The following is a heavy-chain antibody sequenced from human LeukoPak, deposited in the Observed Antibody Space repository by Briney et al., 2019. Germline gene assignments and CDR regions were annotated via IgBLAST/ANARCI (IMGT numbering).Heavy chain of an antibody. CDR3: TRGRVVVITFDY. V-gene: IGHV3-49*04. Sequence: SGGSLRLSCTASGFTFGDYTMSWVRQAPGKGLEWVGFIISKADGGTTEYAASVKGRFTISRDDSRSIAYLQMNSPKTEDTAVYYCTRGRVVVITFDYWGQGTLVTVSS. CDR2: IISKADGGTT. CDR1: GFTFGDYT. D-gene: IGHD3-22*01. J-gene: IGHJ4*02.